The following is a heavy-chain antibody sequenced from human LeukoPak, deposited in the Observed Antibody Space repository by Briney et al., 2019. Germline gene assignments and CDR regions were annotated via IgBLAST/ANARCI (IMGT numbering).Heavy chain of an antibody. D-gene: IGHD1-1*01. J-gene: IGHJ6*03. V-gene: IGHV3-23*01. CDR3: AKSGARGTWKIIYYHYMDV. CDR2: ISGSGGNT. CDR1: GFTFNNYA. Sequence: GGSLRLSCAASGFTFNNYARSWVRQAPGKGLEWVSAISGSGGNTYYADSVKGRFTISRDNSKNTLYLQMSSLRAEDTAVYYCAKSGARGTWKIIYYHYMDVWGKGTTVTVSS.